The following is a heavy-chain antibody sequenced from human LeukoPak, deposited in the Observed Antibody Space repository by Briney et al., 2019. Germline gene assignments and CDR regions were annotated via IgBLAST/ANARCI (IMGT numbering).Heavy chain of an antibody. V-gene: IGHV3-74*01. D-gene: IGHD6-13*01. Sequence: GGSLRLSCAASGFTFTNYWMHWVRQAPGKGLVWVSRIDIDGTGTSYADSVEGRFTISRDNSKNTLYLQMNSLRAEDTAVYYCARDLAAAEDYWGQGTLVTVSS. CDR2: IDIDGTGT. CDR1: GFTFTNYW. J-gene: IGHJ4*02. CDR3: ARDLAAAEDY.